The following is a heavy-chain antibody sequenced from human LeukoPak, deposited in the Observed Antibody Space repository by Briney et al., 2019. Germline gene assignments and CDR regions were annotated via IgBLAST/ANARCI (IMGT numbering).Heavy chain of an antibody. J-gene: IGHJ4*02. D-gene: IGHD1-1*01. Sequence: SGGSLRLSCAASGFTFNTYALSWVRQAPGKGLEWVSAITGSGGSTYYADSVKGRFTISRDNSKNTLYLQMNSLRAEDTAVYYCAKADWNDLFDYWGQGTLVTVSS. CDR1: GFTFNTYA. CDR3: AKADWNDLFDY. CDR2: ITGSGGST. V-gene: IGHV3-23*01.